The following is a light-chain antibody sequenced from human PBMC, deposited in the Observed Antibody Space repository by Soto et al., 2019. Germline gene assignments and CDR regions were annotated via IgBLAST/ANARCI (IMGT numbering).Light chain of an antibody. J-gene: IGLJ1*01. CDR1: SSNIGAGFD. Sequence: QSVLTQPPSVSGAPGQRVTISCTGRSSNIGAGFDVHWYQQLPGAAPKLLIFVNSNRPSGVPDRFSGSKSGTSASLAITGLQDEDEADYYCQSYDSRMSGYVFGTGTKVTVL. CDR3: QSYDSRMSGYV. V-gene: IGLV1-40*01. CDR2: VNS.